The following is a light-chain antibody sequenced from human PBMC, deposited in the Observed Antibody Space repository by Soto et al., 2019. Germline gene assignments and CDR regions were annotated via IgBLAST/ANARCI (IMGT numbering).Light chain of an antibody. CDR3: QQTSTTPGT. CDR2: ASS. J-gene: IGKJ1*01. V-gene: IGKV1-39*01. CDR1: QTVKTY. Sequence: DVQMTQSPSSLSASVGDSVTITCRSSQTVKTYLNWYQHKPGKAPQLLIYASSRLQTGVASRFSGSGSGTYFLLTLSSLQPEDFATYYCQQTSTTPGTFGPGTKVEIK.